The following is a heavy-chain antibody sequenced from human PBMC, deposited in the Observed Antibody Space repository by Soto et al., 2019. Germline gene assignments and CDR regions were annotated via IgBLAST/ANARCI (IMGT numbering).Heavy chain of an antibody. CDR1: GFTFSDYY. Sequence: GGSLRLSCAASGFTFSDYYMSWIRQAPGKGLEWVSYISSSSSYTNYADSVKGRFTISRDNAKNSLYLQMNSLRAEDTAVYYCARAQRRARGYYDSSGYTPWDAFDIWGQGTMVTVSS. CDR2: ISSSSSYT. D-gene: IGHD3-22*01. J-gene: IGHJ3*02. CDR3: ARAQRRARGYYDSSGYTPWDAFDI. V-gene: IGHV3-11*06.